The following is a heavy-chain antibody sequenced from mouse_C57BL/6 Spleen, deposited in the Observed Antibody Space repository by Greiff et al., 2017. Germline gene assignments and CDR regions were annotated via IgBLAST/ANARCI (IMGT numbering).Heavy chain of an antibody. V-gene: IGHV1-81*01. D-gene: IGHD2-3*01. CDR1: GYTFTSYG. CDR3: ARTNDGYFDY. J-gene: IGHJ2*01. Sequence: QVHVKQSGAELARPGASVKLSCKASGYTFTSYGISWVKQRTGQGLEWIGEIYPRSGNTYYNEKFKGKATLTADKSSSTAYMELRSLTSEDSAVYFCARTNDGYFDYWGQGTTLTVSS. CDR2: IYPRSGNT.